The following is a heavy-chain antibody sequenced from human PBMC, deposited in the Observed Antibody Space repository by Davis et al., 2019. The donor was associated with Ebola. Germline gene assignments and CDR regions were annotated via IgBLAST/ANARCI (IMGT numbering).Heavy chain of an antibody. Sequence: ASVKVSCKASGYTFTSYYMHWVRQAPGQGLEWMGIINPSGGSTSYAQKFQGRVTMTRDTSTSTVYMELSSLRSEDTAVYYCARTGYSSGWYVVEYFQHWGQGTLVTVSS. CDR3: ARTGYSSGWYVVEYFQH. CDR1: GYTFTSYY. D-gene: IGHD6-19*01. J-gene: IGHJ1*01. CDR2: INPSGGST. V-gene: IGHV1-46*01.